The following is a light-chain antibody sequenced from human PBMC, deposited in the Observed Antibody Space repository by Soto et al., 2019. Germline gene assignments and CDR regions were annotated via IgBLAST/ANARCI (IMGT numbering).Light chain of an antibody. CDR1: HSVLYSSNNQNY. J-gene: IGKJ1*01. V-gene: IGKV4-1*01. CDR3: QQYLLEWT. CDR2: WAS. Sequence: IVMTQSPDSLAVSLGERATINCKSGHSVLYSSNNQNYLAWYQQKPGQPPKLLFYWASTRESGVPDRFSGSGSGTDFTLTISSLQAEDVAIYYCQQYLLEWTFGQGTKVEIK.